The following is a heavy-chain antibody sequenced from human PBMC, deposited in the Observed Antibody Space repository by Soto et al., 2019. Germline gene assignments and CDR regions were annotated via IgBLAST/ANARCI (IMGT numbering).Heavy chain of an antibody. CDR3: TRHSGYNYGSPGIDY. CDR2: MSIRSSTT. CDR1: VFLFRNYA. Sequence: RGSLRLSCAASVFLFRNYALDLVRQAPGKALEWISYMSIRSSTTYYTDYVRGRFTISRDNAKNSLYLQMNSLSDDATAVYYCTRHSGYNYGSPGIDYWGPGTRVTVSS. J-gene: IGHJ4*01. V-gene: IGHV3-48*02. D-gene: IGHD5-18*01.